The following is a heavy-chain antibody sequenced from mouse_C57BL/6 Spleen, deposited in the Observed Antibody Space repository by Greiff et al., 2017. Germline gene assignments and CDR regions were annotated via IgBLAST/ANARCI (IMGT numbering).Heavy chain of an antibody. V-gene: IGHV1-72*01. Sequence: QVQLQQPGAELVKPGASVKLSCKASGYTFTSYWMHWVKQRPGRGLEWIGRIDPNSGGTKYNEKFKSKATLTVDKPSSTAYMQLSSLTSEDSAVYYCARILITTVVDYYAMDYWGQGTSVTVSS. CDR3: ARILITTVVDYYAMDY. CDR2: IDPNSGGT. CDR1: GYTFTSYW. J-gene: IGHJ4*01. D-gene: IGHD1-1*01.